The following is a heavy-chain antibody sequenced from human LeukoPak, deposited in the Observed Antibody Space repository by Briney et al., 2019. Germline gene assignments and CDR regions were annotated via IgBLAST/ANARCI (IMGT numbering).Heavy chain of an antibody. D-gene: IGHD6-19*01. V-gene: IGHV3-30-3*01. CDR2: LSYDGNNQ. J-gene: IGHJ4*02. CDR1: GFSFSTYT. Sequence: GGSLRLSCTASGFSFSTYTMHWVRQAPGKGLEWVALLSYDGNNQYYADSVQDRFTLSRDNSQNTLYLQMNSLGAEDTATYYCVADFDYWGQGTLVTVSS. CDR3: VADFDY.